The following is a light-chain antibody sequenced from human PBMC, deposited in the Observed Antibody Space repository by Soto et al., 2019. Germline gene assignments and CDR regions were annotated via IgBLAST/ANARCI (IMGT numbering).Light chain of an antibody. CDR3: AAWDDSLRAVV. CDR1: RSNIGTYA. J-gene: IGLJ2*01. CDR2: RNH. Sequence: QSVLTQSPSASATPGQRVTISCSGSRSNIGTYAVNWYQQLPGTAPTLLIFRNHQRPSGVPDRFSGSKSGTPASLAISGPQSEDEADYYCAAWDDSLRAVVFGGGTKLTVL. V-gene: IGLV1-44*01.